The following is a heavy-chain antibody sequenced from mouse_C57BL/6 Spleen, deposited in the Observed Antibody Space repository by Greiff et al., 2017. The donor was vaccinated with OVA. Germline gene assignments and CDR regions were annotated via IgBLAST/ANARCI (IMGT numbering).Heavy chain of an antibody. CDR1: GYTFTSYG. V-gene: IGHV1-81*01. CDR2: IYPRSGNT. Sequence: VHLVESGAELARPGASVKLSCKASGYTFTSYGISWVKQRTGQGLEWIGEIYPRSGNTYYNEKFKGKATLTADKSSSTAYMELRSLTSEDSAVYFCARNGGPFDYWGQGTTLTVSS. J-gene: IGHJ2*01. CDR3: ARNGGPFDY.